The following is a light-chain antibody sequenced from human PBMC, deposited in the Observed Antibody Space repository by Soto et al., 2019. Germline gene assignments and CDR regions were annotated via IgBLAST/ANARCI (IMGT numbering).Light chain of an antibody. CDR1: QSVGSNY. V-gene: IGKV3-20*01. J-gene: IGKJ1*01. CDR3: QHYCSSPWT. Sequence: PGERATLSCRASQSVGSNYLAWYQQKPGQAPRLLIYGASSRAIGIPDRFSGSGSGTDFTLTISRLEPEDFAVFYCQHYCSSPWTFGQGTEVEIK. CDR2: GAS.